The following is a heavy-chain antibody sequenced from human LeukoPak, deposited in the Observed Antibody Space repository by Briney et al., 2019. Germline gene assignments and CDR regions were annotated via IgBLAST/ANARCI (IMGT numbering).Heavy chain of an antibody. D-gene: IGHD6-19*01. J-gene: IGHJ4*02. V-gene: IGHV3-23*01. CDR1: GFTFTSYG. Sequence: GGSLRLSCAASGFTFTSYGMAWVRQAPGKGPEWVSALTGGGGVTYYADSVKGRFTISRDNAKNSLYLQMNSLRAEDTAVYYCARDVGSGWFDYWGQGTLVTVSS. CDR2: LTGGGGVT. CDR3: ARDVGSGWFDY.